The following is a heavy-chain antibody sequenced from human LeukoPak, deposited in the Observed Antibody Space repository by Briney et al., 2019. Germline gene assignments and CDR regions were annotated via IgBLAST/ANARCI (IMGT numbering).Heavy chain of an antibody. CDR1: EFIFSNYE. CDR2: KPRGCNNI. CDR3: SAWLGDLLLSL. V-gene: IGHV3-48*03. Sequence: GGSLSLSCAASEFIFSNYEVNWFRQAPGKGLEWISYKPRGCNNIYYSDSVKGLFHVSIHPAKNSVYLQMSSLRDEDTAVYYCSAWLGDLLLSLWGQGTMVTVSS. D-gene: IGHD6-19*01. J-gene: IGHJ3*01.